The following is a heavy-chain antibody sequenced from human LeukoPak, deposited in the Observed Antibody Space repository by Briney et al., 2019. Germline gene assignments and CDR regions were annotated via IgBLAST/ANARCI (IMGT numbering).Heavy chain of an antibody. CDR1: GGSISSYY. CDR2: IYTSGST. CDR3: ARDRYYYDSSGRRKLDY. J-gene: IGHJ4*02. Sequence: SETLSLTCTVSGGSISSYYWSWIRQPAGKGLEWIGRIYTSGSTNYNPSLKSRVTMSVDTSKNQFSLKLSSVTAADTAVYYCARDRYYYDSSGRRKLDYWGQGTLVTVSS. D-gene: IGHD3-22*01. V-gene: IGHV4-4*07.